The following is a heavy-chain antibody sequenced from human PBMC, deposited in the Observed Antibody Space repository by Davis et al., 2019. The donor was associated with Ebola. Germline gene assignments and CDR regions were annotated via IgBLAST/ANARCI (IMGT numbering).Heavy chain of an antibody. Sequence: ASVKVSCKASGYTFTSYGISWVRQAPGQGLEWMGWISAYNGNTNYTQKLQGRVTMTTDTSTSTAYMELRSLRSDDTAVYYCARAHDILTGYRGWFDPWGQGTLVTVSS. CDR2: ISAYNGNT. J-gene: IGHJ5*02. V-gene: IGHV1-18*01. D-gene: IGHD3-9*01. CDR1: GYTFTSYG. CDR3: ARAHDILTGYRGWFDP.